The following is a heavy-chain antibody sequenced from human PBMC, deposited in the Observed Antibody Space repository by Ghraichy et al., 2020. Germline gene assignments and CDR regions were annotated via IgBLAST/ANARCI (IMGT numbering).Heavy chain of an antibody. D-gene: IGHD5-24*01. Sequence: SETLSLTCTVSGGSISSSSYYWGWIRQPPGKGLEWIGSIYYSGSTYYNPSLKSRVTISVDTSKNQFSLKLSSVTAADTAVYYCARQVDGYNMYWGQGTLVTVSS. V-gene: IGHV4-39*01. CDR3: ARQVDGYNMY. J-gene: IGHJ4*02. CDR2: IYYSGST. CDR1: GGSISSSSYY.